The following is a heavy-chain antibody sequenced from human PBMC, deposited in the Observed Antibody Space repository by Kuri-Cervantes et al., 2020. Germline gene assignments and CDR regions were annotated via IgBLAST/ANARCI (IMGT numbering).Heavy chain of an antibody. J-gene: IGHJ4*02. CDR1: GYTFTSYY. D-gene: IGHD1-26*01. V-gene: IGHV1-46*01. CDR3: ATAGSYYEFVDY. Sequence: ASVKVSCKASGYTFTSYYMHWVRQAPGQGLEWMGIINPSGGSTSYAQKFQGRVTMARDTSTSTVYMELSSLRSEDTAVYYCATAGSYYEFVDYWGQGTLVTVSS. CDR2: INPSGGST.